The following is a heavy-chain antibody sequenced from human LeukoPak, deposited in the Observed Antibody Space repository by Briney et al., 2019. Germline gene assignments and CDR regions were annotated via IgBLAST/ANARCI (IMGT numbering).Heavy chain of an antibody. Sequence: PGGSLRLSCAASGFTFSSYSMNWVRQAPGKGLEWVSSISSSSSYIYYADSVKGRFTISRDSAKNSLYLQMNSLRAENTAVYYCASSSSWYFDYWGQGTLVTVSS. CDR2: ISSSSSYI. CDR3: ASSSSWYFDY. CDR1: GFTFSSYS. J-gene: IGHJ4*02. D-gene: IGHD6-13*01. V-gene: IGHV3-21*01.